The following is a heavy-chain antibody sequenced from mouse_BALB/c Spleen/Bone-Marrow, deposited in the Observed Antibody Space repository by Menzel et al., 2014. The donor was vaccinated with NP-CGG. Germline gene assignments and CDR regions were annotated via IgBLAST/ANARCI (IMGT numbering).Heavy chain of an antibody. Sequence: VKLVESGPGLVAPSQSLSITCTVSEFSLTSYGVHWVRQPPGKVLEWLGVIWAGGNTNYNSALMSRLSISKDNSKSQVFLKMNSLQTDDTAMYYCARGSYYEGAMDYWGQGTSVTVSS. CDR3: ARGSYYEGAMDY. D-gene: IGHD1-1*01. J-gene: IGHJ4*01. V-gene: IGHV2-9*02. CDR2: IWAGGNT. CDR1: EFSLTSYG.